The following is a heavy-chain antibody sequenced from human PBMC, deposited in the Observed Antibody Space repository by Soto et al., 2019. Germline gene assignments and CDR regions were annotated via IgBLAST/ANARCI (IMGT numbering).Heavy chain of an antibody. Sequence: EVQLVESGGGLVQPGGSLRLSCSASGFTFSSYSMNWVRQAPGKELEWLSYIIGSGNTMYYADSVKGRFTIARDNAQKSLYLQLNNLRDDDTAMYYCARDPKSGNQKLYFDYWGQGTLVTVSS. CDR3: ARDPKSGNQKLYFDY. V-gene: IGHV3-48*02. CDR2: IIGSGNTM. J-gene: IGHJ4*02. CDR1: GFTFSSYS. D-gene: IGHD4-4*01.